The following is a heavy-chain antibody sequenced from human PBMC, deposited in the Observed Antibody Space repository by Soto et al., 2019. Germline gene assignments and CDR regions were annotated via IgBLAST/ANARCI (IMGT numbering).Heavy chain of an antibody. Sequence: GGSLRLSCAASAFTFSSYWMHWVRQAPGKGLVWVSRINADGSSTTYADSVKGRFTISRDNAKNTLYLQMNSLRAEDTAVYYCAKGNGANYYMDVWGKGTTVTVSS. CDR3: AKGNGANYYMDV. J-gene: IGHJ6*03. CDR1: AFTFSSYW. CDR2: INADGSST. V-gene: IGHV3-74*01. D-gene: IGHD1-1*01.